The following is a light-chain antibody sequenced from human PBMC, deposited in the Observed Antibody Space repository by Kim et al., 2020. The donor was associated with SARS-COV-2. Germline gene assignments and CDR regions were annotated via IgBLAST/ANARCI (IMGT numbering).Light chain of an antibody. Sequence: VSPGERATLACRASQSVSSNLAWYQQKPGQAPRLLIYGASTRATGIPARFSGSGSGTEFTLTISSLQSEDFAVYYCQQYNNWPESFGQGTKVDIK. V-gene: IGKV3-15*01. CDR3: QQYNNWPES. J-gene: IGKJ1*01. CDR2: GAS. CDR1: QSVSSN.